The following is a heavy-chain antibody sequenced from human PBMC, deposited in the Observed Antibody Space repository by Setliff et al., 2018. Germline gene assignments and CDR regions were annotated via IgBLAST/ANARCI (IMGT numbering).Heavy chain of an antibody. CDR3: ARDLIDPDYGDYLSFYYYGMDV. Sequence: SVKVSCEASGGTFSSYAISWVRQAPGQGLEWMGGIIPIFGTANYAQKFQGRVTITADESTSTAYMELSSLRSEDTAVYYCARDLIDPDYGDYLSFYYYGMDVWGQGTTVTVSS. CDR2: IIPIFGTA. V-gene: IGHV1-69*13. D-gene: IGHD4-17*01. CDR1: GGTFSSYA. J-gene: IGHJ6*02.